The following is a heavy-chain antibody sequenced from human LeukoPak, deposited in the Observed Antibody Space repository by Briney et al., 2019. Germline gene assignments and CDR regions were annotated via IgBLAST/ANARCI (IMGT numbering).Heavy chain of an antibody. D-gene: IGHD4-17*01. CDR3: ARVYYGDYGDAFDI. CDR1: GFTFSSYS. CDR2: ISSSSSYI. Sequence: GGSLRLSCAASGFTFSSYSMNWVRQAPGKGLEWVSSISSSSSYIYYADSVKGRFTISRDTAKNSLYLQMNSLRAEDTAVYYCARVYYGDYGDAFDIWGQGTMVTVSS. J-gene: IGHJ3*02. V-gene: IGHV3-21*01.